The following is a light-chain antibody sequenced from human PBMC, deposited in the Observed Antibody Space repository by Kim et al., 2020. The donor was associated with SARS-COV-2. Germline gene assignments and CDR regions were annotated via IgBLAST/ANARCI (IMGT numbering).Light chain of an antibody. CDR3: QQYNSYSRK. CDR1: QSISSW. J-gene: IGKJ1*01. V-gene: IGKV1-5*03. CDR2: KAS. Sequence: DIQMTQSPSTLSASVGDRVTITCLASQSISSWLAWYQQKPGKAPKLLIYKASSLESGVPSRFSGSGSGTEFTHTISSLQPDDFATYCCQQYNSYSRKFGQGTKVDIK.